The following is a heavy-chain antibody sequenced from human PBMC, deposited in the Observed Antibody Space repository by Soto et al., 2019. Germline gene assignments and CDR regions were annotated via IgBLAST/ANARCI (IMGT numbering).Heavy chain of an antibody. D-gene: IGHD2-2*01. CDR1: GYTFTSYD. CDR2: MNPNSGNT. CDR3: ARGLWEAVVVPAATEY. Sequence: QVQLVQSGAEVKKPGASVKVSCKASGYTFTSYDINWVRQATGQGLEWMGWMNPNSGNTGYAQKFQGRVTMTRNTSISTAYMELSSLRSEDTAVYYCARGLWEAVVVPAATEYWGQGTLVTVSS. V-gene: IGHV1-8*01. J-gene: IGHJ4*02.